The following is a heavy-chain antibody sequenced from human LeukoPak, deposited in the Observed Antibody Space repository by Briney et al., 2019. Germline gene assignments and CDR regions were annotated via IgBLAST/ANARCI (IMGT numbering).Heavy chain of an antibody. D-gene: IGHD3-22*01. J-gene: IGHJ4*02. CDR3: ARDRYYDSSYYYDY. V-gene: IGHV1-18*01. Sequence: GASVKVSCNASSYTFTSYGISWVRQAPGQGLEWMGWISAYNGNTNYAQKLQGRVTMTTDTSTSTAYMELRSLRSDDTAVYYCARDRYYDSSYYYDYWGQGTLVTVSS. CDR1: SYTFTSYG. CDR2: ISAYNGNT.